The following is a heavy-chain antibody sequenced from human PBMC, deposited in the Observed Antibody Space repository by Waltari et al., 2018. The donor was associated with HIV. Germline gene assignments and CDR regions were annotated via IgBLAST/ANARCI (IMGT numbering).Heavy chain of an antibody. V-gene: IGHV3-33*01. Sequence: QVQLVEAGGGVVQPGTSLTLCCAVSGLTFCAFALHWVRQSPAKGLEWLAVFWSDGVEISYADSVKGRFTISKDSSQKTLYLHLTSLRAEDTALYYCARGYSSSRWIPLYHWGRGTLVTVSS. CDR2: FWSDGVEI. CDR1: GLTFCAFA. D-gene: IGHD6-6*01. J-gene: IGHJ4*02. CDR3: ARGYSSSRWIPLYH.